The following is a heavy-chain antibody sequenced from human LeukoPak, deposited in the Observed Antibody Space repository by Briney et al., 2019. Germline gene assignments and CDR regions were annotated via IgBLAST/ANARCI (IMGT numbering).Heavy chain of an antibody. CDR3: AKVGSSLSVLLWFGELAGAYYFDY. V-gene: IGHV3-23*01. CDR1: GFTFSSYA. Sequence: GGSLRLSCAASGFTFSSYAMSWARQAPGKGLEWVSAISGSGGSTYYADSVKGRFTISRDNSKNTLYLQMNSLRAEDTAVYYCAKVGSSLSVLLWFGELAGAYYFDYWGQGTLVTVSS. CDR2: ISGSGGST. J-gene: IGHJ4*02. D-gene: IGHD3-10*01.